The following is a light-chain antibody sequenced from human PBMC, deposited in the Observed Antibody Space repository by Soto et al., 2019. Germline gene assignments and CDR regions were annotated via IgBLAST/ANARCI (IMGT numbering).Light chain of an antibody. CDR3: QQHYSPSWA. V-gene: IGKV4-1*01. Sequence: DIVMTQSPDSLAVSLGERATINCKSSQSVLYSSNNKNYLAWYQKKPGQPPKLLIYWASTRGSGVPDRFSGSGSGSDFTLTISSLQAEDVAVYYCQQHYSPSWAFGQGTKEEIK. J-gene: IGKJ1*01. CDR2: WAS. CDR1: QSVLYSSNNKNY.